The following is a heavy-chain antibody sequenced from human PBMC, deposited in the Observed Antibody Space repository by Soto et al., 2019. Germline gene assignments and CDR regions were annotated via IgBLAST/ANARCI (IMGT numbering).Heavy chain of an antibody. J-gene: IGHJ4*02. CDR1: GFTFSDYA. Sequence: PGGSLTLSCAAPGFTFSDYAMSWFRQAPGKGLEWVSAICGSGGSTDYADSVKGRFTISRDKSKNTLYLHLNSLRAEDTALYYCGKSFSSTWYDYLDYWGQGSLVTVSS. D-gene: IGHD6-13*01. CDR3: GKSFSSTWYDYLDY. CDR2: ICGSGGST. V-gene: IGHV3-23*01.